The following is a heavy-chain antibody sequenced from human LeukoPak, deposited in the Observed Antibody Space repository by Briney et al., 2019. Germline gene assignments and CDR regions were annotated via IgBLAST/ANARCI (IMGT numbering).Heavy chain of an antibody. J-gene: IGHJ4*02. CDR2: IKQDGSEK. V-gene: IGHV3-7*01. D-gene: IGHD4-23*01. CDR3: ATVIYGGTGIPFDY. CDR1: GVTFSSYW. Sequence: GGSLRLSCAASGVTFSSYWMSWVRRAPGKGLEWVANIKQDGSEKYYVDSVKGRFTISRDNAKNSLYLQMNSLRAEDTAVYYCATVIYGGTGIPFDYWGQGTLVTVSS.